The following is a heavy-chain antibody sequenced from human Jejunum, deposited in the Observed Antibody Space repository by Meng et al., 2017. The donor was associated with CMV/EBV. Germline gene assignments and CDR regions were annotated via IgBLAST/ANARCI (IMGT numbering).Heavy chain of an antibody. CDR2: IRYDGNDR. J-gene: IGHJ4*02. V-gene: IGHV3-30*02. Sequence: LSCAASGFRFNDFGMHWARQPPGKGLEWVAYIRYDGNDRMYGDSVRGRFTISRDNSKNTVFLQMNSLRREDSGTYYCAKGWWQADYRGQGTLVTVSS. D-gene: IGHD2-15*01. CDR1: GFRFNDFG. CDR3: AKGWWQADY.